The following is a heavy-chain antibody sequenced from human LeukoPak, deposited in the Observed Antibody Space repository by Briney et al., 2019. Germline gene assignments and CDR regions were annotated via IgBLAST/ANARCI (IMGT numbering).Heavy chain of an antibody. Sequence: SETLSLTCAVYGGSFSGYYWSWIRQPPGKGLEWIGEINHSGSTNYNPSLKSRVTISVDTSKSQFSLKLSSVTAADTAVYYCARGLRFLEWYNWFDPWGQGTLVTVSS. V-gene: IGHV4-34*01. D-gene: IGHD3-3*01. CDR1: GGSFSGYY. CDR3: ARGLRFLEWYNWFDP. CDR2: INHSGST. J-gene: IGHJ5*02.